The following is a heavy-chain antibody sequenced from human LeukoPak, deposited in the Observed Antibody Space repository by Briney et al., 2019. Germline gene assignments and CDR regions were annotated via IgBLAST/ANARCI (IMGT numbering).Heavy chain of an antibody. CDR3: ARGPYYGSGSYYRPNWFDP. CDR2: INLSGST. D-gene: IGHD3-10*01. V-gene: IGHV4-34*01. J-gene: IGHJ5*02. CDR1: GGSFSGYY. Sequence: SETLSLTCAVYGGSFSGYYWSWIRQPPGKGLEWIGEINLSGSTNYNPSLKSRVTISVDTSKNQFSLKLSSVTAADTAVYYCARGPYYGSGSYYRPNWFDPWGQGTLVTVSS.